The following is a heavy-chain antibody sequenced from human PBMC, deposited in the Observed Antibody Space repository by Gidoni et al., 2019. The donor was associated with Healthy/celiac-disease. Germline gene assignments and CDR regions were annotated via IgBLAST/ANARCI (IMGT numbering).Heavy chain of an antibody. V-gene: IGHV4-59*08. CDR1: GGSISRYY. Sequence: QVQLQESGPGLVKPSETLSLTCTVSGGSISRYYRSWIRQPPGKGLEWIGYIYYSGSTNYNPSLKSRVTISVDTSKNQFSLKLSSVTAADTAVYYCASHYYDFWSGHLDAFDIWGQGTMVTVSS. CDR2: IYYSGST. J-gene: IGHJ3*02. CDR3: ASHYYDFWSGHLDAFDI. D-gene: IGHD3-3*01.